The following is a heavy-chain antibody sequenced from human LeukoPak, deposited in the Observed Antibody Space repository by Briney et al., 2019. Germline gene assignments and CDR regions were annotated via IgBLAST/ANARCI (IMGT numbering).Heavy chain of an antibody. V-gene: IGHV3-30-3*01. D-gene: IGHD2-21*02. CDR3: AREPVAYCGGDCYSGYFDY. CDR1: GFTFSSYA. CDR2: ISYDGSNK. Sequence: GGSLRLSCAASGFTFSSYAMHWVRQAPGKGLEWVAVISYDGSNKYYADSVKGRFTISRDNSKNTLYLQMNSLRAEDMAVYYCAREPVAYCGGDCYSGYFDYWGQGTLVTVSS. J-gene: IGHJ4*02.